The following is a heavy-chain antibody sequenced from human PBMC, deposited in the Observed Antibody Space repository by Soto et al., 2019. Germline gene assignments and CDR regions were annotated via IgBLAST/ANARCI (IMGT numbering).Heavy chain of an antibody. CDR1: GGSISSGCYY. CDR2: IYYSGST. V-gene: IGHV4-31*03. Sequence: TLSLTCTVSGGSISSGCYYWSWIRQHPGKGLEWIGYIYYSGSTYYNPSLKSRVTISVDTSKNQFSLKLSSVTAADTAVYYSARASKKYNWFDPWGQGTLVTVSS. J-gene: IGHJ5*02. CDR3: ARASKKYNWFDP.